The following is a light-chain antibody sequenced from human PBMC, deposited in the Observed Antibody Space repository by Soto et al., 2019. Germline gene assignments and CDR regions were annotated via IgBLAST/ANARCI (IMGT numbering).Light chain of an antibody. CDR1: QSVDIN. J-gene: IGKJ1*01. Sequence: QSVSPVERATLSCRASQSVDINLAWYQQKPGQAPRLLIVSASRRHTGVPARFSGSGSGTDFTLTISRLEPEDFAVYYCQQYGSSTWTFGQGTKVDIK. V-gene: IGKV3-20*01. CDR2: SAS. CDR3: QQYGSSTWT.